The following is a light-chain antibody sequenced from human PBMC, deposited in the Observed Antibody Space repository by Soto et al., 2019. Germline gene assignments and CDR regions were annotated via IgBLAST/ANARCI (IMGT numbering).Light chain of an antibody. V-gene: IGKV1-5*01. CDR2: DAS. Sequence: DVHMTQSPSTLSASVGDRVTITCRASESIATWLAWYQQKPGKAPKLLIYDASRLESGVPARFSGGGSGREFTLTISGLQPDDFATYYCHQYNSYFGQGTKLEI. J-gene: IGKJ2*01. CDR1: ESIATW. CDR3: HQYNSY.